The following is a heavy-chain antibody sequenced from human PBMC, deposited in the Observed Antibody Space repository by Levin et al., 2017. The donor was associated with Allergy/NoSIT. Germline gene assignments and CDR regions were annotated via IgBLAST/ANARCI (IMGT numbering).Heavy chain of an antibody. D-gene: IGHD6-19*01. CDR2: ISHDGTTK. V-gene: IGHV3-30-3*01. CDR1: GFTFTSRA. CDR3: AKDVGEQGLANWFDS. J-gene: IGHJ5*01. Sequence: TGGSLRLSCAASGFTFTSRAIHWVRQAPGKGLEWVAAISHDGTTKFYADSVKGRFTTSRDNSKRTVFLQMNSLRDDDTAVYYCAKDVGEQGLANWFDSWGQGTLVTVSS.